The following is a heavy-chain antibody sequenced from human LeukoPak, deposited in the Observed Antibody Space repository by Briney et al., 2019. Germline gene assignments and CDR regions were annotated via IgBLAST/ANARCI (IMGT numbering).Heavy chain of an antibody. J-gene: IGHJ4*02. D-gene: IGHD6-6*01. CDR2: IIPIFGVA. CDR1: GGTFSSYA. Sequence: SVKVSCKASGGTFSSYAISWVRQAPGQGLEWMGRIIPIFGVANYAQKFQGRVTITADKSTSTAYMELSSLRSEDTAVYYCARDVSIAAQSPPGRYWGQGTLVTVSS. V-gene: IGHV1-69*04. CDR3: ARDVSIAAQSPPGRY.